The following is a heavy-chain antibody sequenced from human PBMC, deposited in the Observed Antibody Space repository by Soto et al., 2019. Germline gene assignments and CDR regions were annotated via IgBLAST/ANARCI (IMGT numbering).Heavy chain of an antibody. J-gene: IGHJ6*03. CDR2: ISSSSSYI. CDR3: ARETGVPAAIGYYYYYMDV. CDR1: GFTFSSYS. V-gene: IGHV3-21*01. Sequence: GGSLRLSCAASGFTFSSYSMNWVRQAPGKGLEWVSSISSSSSYIYYADSVKGRFTISRDNAKNSLYLQMNSLRAEDTAVYYCARETGVPAAIGYYYYYMDVWGKGTTVTVSS. D-gene: IGHD2-2*01.